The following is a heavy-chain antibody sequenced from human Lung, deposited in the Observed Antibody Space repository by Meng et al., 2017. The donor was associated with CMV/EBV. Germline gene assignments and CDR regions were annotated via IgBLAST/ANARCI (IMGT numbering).Heavy chain of an antibody. V-gene: IGHV1-69*05. J-gene: IGHJ4*02. CDR2: IIPVLGTA. CDR1: GGTFSSYA. CDR3: ARVVPPSYYYDSSGYYDY. D-gene: IGHD3-22*01. Sequence: SVKVSCKASGGTFSSYAISWVRQAPGQGLEWMGGIIPVLGTANYPQKFQGRVTITTDESTSTAYMELSSLRSDDTAVYYCARVVPPSYYYDSSGYYDYWXQGTLVXVSS.